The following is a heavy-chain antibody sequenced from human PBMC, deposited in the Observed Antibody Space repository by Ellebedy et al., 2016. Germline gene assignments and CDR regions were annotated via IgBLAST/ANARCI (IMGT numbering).Heavy chain of an antibody. V-gene: IGHV5-51*01. J-gene: IGHJ4*02. CDR2: IYPGDSDT. Sequence: KVSCKASGYSFSGYWFAWVRQLPGKGLDWMGIIYPGDSDTRYSPSFQGQVTISADKFRSTAYLQWSSLKASDTAGYYCARGRDAYGSGGFDYWGQGAPVTVSS. D-gene: IGHD3-10*01. CDR3: ARGRDAYGSGGFDY. CDR1: GYSFSGYW.